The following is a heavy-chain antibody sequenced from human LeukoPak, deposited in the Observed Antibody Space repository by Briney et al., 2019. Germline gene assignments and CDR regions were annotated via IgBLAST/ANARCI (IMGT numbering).Heavy chain of an antibody. V-gene: IGHV1-46*01. CDR2: INPSGGST. CDR1: GYTFTSYY. Sequence: ASVKVSCKASGYTFTSYYMHWVRQAPGQGLEWMGIINPSGGSTSYAQKFQGRVTMTKDTSTSTVYMELGSLRSEDTAVYYCARDSSEVVTASGFDYWGQGTLVTVSS. D-gene: IGHD2-21*02. CDR3: ARDSSEVVTASGFDY. J-gene: IGHJ4*02.